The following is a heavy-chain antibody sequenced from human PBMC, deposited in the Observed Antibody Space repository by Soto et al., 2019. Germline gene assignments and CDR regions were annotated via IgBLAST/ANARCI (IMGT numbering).Heavy chain of an antibody. Sequence: QVQLVQSGAEVKKPGSSVKVSCKASAGTFSSYAISWVRQAPGQGLEWMGGIIPIFGTANYAQKFQGRVTITADESTSTAYMELSSLRSEDTAVYYCARGVTMIVATGWFDLWGRGTLVTVSS. D-gene: IGHD3-22*01. CDR2: IIPIFGTA. CDR1: AGTFSSYA. J-gene: IGHJ2*01. CDR3: ARGVTMIVATGWFDL. V-gene: IGHV1-69*12.